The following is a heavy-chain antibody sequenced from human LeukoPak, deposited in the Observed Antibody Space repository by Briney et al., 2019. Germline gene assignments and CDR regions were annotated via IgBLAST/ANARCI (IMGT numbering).Heavy chain of an antibody. J-gene: IGHJ5*02. V-gene: IGHV1-8*03. Sequence: GASVKVSCKASGYTFTSYDINWERQATGQGLEWMGWMNPNSGNTGYAQKFQGRVTITRNTSISTAYMELSSLRSEDTAVYYCARGQFYCSSTSCYGANWFDPWGQGTLVTVSS. CDR1: GYTFTSYD. CDR3: ARGQFYCSSTSCYGANWFDP. D-gene: IGHD2-2*01. CDR2: MNPNSGNT.